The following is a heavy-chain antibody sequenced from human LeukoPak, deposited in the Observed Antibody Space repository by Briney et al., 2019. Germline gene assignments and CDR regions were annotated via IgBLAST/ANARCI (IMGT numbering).Heavy chain of an antibody. V-gene: IGHV3-53*01. D-gene: IGHD3-22*01. CDR2: IYSDNT. J-gene: IGHJ3*02. Sequence: GGSLRLSCTVSGFTVSSNSMSSVRQAPGRGLEWVSFIYSDNTHYSYSVKGRFTISRDNSKNTLYLQMNSLRAEDPAVYYCAKLASAYYYDSSGYSEQPSFSDAFDIWGQGTMVTVSS. CDR3: AKLASAYYYDSSGYSEQPSFSDAFDI. CDR1: GFTVSSNS.